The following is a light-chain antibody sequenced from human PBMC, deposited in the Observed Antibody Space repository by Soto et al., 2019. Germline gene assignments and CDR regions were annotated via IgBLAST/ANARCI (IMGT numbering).Light chain of an antibody. J-gene: IGKJ5*01. CDR1: QSVSSSF. V-gene: IGKV3D-20*02. CDR2: GAS. Sequence: LAQSPVTPSWSRGASAPRSCRASQSVSSSFFAWYPQKAGQAHSLLIYGASRRATGLRDRCSGSGSGTDFTLSISSLDPEDFAVYYGQQRSTFGHGTRLE. CDR3: QQRST.